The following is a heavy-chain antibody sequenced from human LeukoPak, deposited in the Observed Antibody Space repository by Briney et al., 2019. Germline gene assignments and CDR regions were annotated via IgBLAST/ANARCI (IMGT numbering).Heavy chain of an antibody. CDR2: INHSGST. V-gene: IGHV4-34*01. Sequence: SETLSLTCAVCGSFSGYYWSWIRQPPGKGLEWIGEINHSGSTNYNPSLKSRVTISVDTSKNQFSLKLSSVTAADTAVYYCARGPYCSSTSCYRNWFDPWGQGTLVTVSS. CDR1: GSFSGYY. CDR3: ARGPYCSSTSCYRNWFDP. D-gene: IGHD2-2*02. J-gene: IGHJ5*02.